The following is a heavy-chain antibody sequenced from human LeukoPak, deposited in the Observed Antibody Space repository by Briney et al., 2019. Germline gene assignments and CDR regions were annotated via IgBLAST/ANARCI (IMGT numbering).Heavy chain of an antibody. V-gene: IGHV3-48*04. CDR3: ARQTQDAFDI. J-gene: IGHJ3*02. CDR1: GFTFSSYA. Sequence: GGSLRLSCAASGFTFSSYAMSWIRQAPGKGLEWLSSISTSSTTMYYADSVKGRFTISRDNAKNSLSLQMNSLRADDTAVYYCARQTQDAFDIWGQGTMVTVSS. CDR2: ISTSSTTM.